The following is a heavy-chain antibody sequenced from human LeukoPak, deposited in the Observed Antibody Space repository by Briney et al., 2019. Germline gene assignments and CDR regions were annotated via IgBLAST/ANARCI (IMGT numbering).Heavy chain of an antibody. CDR2: INPSGGDT. CDR3: ARSAADGLIITYYYYHGMDV. D-gene: IGHD6-13*01. CDR1: GYTFSSYY. J-gene: IGHJ6*02. Sequence: ASVKVSCKASGYTFSSYYMHWVRQAPGQGLEWMGIINPSGGDTSYAEKFQGRVTITRDMSTSTVYMELSSLRSEDTAVYYCARSAADGLIITYYYYHGMDVWGQGTTVTVSS. V-gene: IGHV1-46*01.